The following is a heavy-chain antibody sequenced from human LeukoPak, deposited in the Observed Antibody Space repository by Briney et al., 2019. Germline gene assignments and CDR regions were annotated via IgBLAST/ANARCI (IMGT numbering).Heavy chain of an antibody. J-gene: IGHJ3*01. Sequence: ASVKVSCKASGYTFTAYYMHWVRQAPGQGLEWMGSINPNSGDTNYAQSFQGRVTMTRDTSISTAYMDLSRLKSDDTALYYYAREGTKWDAFGLWGQGTMVTVSS. V-gene: IGHV1-2*02. CDR2: INPNSGDT. D-gene: IGHD1-7*01. CDR1: GYTFTAYY. CDR3: AREGTKWDAFGL.